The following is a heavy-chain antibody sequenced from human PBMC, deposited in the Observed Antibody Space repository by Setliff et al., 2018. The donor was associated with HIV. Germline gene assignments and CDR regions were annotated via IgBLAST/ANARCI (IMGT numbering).Heavy chain of an antibody. V-gene: IGHV1-18*01. CDR2: INVGNGNT. D-gene: IGHD6-19*01. J-gene: IGHJ5*02. CDR3: ARDSGMAVVGTWRRLDP. CDR1: GYTFPNYG. Sequence: GASVKVSCKASGYTFPNYGISWVRQTPGRGLEWMAWINVGNGNTKTARKFQGRVALTTDTSTSTAYMGLRNLRSDDTAVYYCARDSGMAVVGTWRRLDPWGQGTLVTVSS.